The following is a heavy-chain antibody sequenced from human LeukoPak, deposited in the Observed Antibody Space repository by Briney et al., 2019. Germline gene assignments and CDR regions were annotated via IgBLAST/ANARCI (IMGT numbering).Heavy chain of an antibody. J-gene: IGHJ4*02. Sequence: SETLSLTCTVSGGSISSSRYYWGWIHQPPGKGLEWIGSIYDGGSTYYNPSLKSRVTISVDTSKKQFSLKLNSVTAADTAVYYCARLVYDYVWGSYRSLSGRFDYWGQGTLVTVSS. CDR3: ARLVYDYVWGSYRSLSGRFDY. D-gene: IGHD3-16*02. CDR2: IYDGGST. CDR1: GGSISSSRYY. V-gene: IGHV4-39*07.